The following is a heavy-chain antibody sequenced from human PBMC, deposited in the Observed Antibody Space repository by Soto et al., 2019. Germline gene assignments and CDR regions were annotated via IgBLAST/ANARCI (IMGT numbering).Heavy chain of an antibody. CDR3: ARGRTRQQLSIDY. D-gene: IGHD6-13*01. J-gene: IGHJ4*02. V-gene: IGHV1-69*13. CDR2: IIPIFGTA. Sequence: SVKVSCKASGGTFSSYAISWVRQAPGQGLEWMGGIIPIFGTANYAQKFQGRVTITADESTSTAYMELSSLRSEDTAVYYCARGRTRQQLSIDYWGQGTLVTVSS. CDR1: GGTFSSYA.